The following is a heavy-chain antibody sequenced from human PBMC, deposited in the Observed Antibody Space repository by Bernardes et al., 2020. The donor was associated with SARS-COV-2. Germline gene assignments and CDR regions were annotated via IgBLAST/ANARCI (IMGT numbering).Heavy chain of an antibody. CDR3: ARDPGDQLNDY. J-gene: IGHJ4*01. CDR1: GFTVSSNY. CDR2: IYSGGST. D-gene: IGHD7-27*01. V-gene: IGHV3-66*02. Sequence: GGSLRLSCAASGFTVSSNYMSWVRQAPGKGLEWVSVIYSGGSTYYADSVKGRFTISRDNSKSTLYLEMNSLRTDDTAVYHCARDPGDQLNDYWGHGTPVTVSS.